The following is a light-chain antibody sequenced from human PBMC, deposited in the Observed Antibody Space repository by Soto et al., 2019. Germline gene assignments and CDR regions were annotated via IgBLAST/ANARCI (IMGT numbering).Light chain of an antibody. CDR2: GNN. V-gene: IGLV1-44*01. CDR3: ATWDDNLNGPV. J-gene: IGLJ3*02. Sequence: QSVLTQPPSASGTPGQRVTISCSGSSSSIGSSPVNWYQQLPGTAPKLLIYGNNQRPSGVPDRFSGSKSGTSASLAIGGLKSEDEADYYCATWDDNLNGPVFGGGTKLTVL. CDR1: SSSIGSSP.